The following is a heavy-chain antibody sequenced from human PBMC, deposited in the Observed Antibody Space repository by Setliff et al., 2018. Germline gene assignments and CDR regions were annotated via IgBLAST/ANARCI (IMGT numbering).Heavy chain of an antibody. CDR1: GGSISRYS. D-gene: IGHD3-16*01. Sequence: SETLSLTCTVPGGSISRYSWSWIRQPPGTRLEWIGYIYYSGSTNYNPSLESRVTIAVDTPKNQFSLRLNSATAAETAVYNCVRLRGAFDYWVQGTLVTVSS. J-gene: IGHJ4*02. CDR3: VRLRGAFDY. CDR2: IYYSGST. V-gene: IGHV4-59*01.